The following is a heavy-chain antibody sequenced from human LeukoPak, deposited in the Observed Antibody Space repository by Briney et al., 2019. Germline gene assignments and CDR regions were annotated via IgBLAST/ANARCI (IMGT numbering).Heavy chain of an antibody. J-gene: IGHJ4*02. V-gene: IGHV3-30*18. CDR3: AKGPRYYDSSGYYYEGFDY. CDR1: GFTFSSYC. D-gene: IGHD3-22*01. CDR2: ILYDGSNK. Sequence: GGSLRLSCAASGFTFSSYCMHWGRQAPGKGLEWVAVILYDGSNKYYAGSVKGRFTISRDNSKNTLYLQMNSLRAEDTAVYYCAKGPRYYDSSGYYYEGFDYWGQGTLVTVSS.